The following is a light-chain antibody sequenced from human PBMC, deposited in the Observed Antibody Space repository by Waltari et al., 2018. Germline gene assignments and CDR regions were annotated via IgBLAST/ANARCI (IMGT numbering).Light chain of an antibody. Sequence: TQDPSVSVALGPTVSLTCQGDSLRNYYSSWYQPGPGQAPILFMYNKNSRPLGGPDRFSAPSSDNTASLTITGAQAEDEAYYYCHSRDASGVGGAFGGGTKLTVL. CDR1: SLRNYY. CDR2: NKN. V-gene: IGLV3-19*01. J-gene: IGLJ2*01. CDR3: HSRDASGVGGA.